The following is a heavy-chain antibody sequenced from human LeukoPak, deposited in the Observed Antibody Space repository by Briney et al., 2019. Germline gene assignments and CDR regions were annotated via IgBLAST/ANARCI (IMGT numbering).Heavy chain of an antibody. Sequence: PGGSLRLSCAASGFTFSSYAISWVRQAPGKGREWVLAISGSGGSTYYADSVKGRFTISRDNSKNTLYLQMNSLRAEDTAVYYCAKTQLWFGELLGDDYWGQGTLVTVSS. CDR3: AKTQLWFGELLGDDY. CDR1: GFTFSSYA. CDR2: ISGSGGST. D-gene: IGHD3-10*01. V-gene: IGHV3-23*01. J-gene: IGHJ4*02.